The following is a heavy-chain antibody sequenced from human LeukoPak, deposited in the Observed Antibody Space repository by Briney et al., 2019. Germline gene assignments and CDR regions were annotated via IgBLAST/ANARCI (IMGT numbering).Heavy chain of an antibody. V-gene: IGHV4-34*01. CDR2: INHSGST. D-gene: IGHD6-13*01. Sequence: SGTLSLTCAVYGGSFSGYYWSWIRQPPGKGLEWIGEINHSGSTNYNPSLKSRVTISVDTSKNQFSLKLSSVTAADTAVYYCAREGASSWYPSPFDYWGQGTLVTVSS. CDR3: AREGASSWYPSPFDY. J-gene: IGHJ4*02. CDR1: GGSFSGYY.